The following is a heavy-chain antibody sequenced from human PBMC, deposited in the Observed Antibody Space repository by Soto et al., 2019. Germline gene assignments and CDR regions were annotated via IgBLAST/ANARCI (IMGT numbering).Heavy chain of an antibody. CDR3: TRRASSSFYHFDF. CDR1: GYSFTAYW. CDR2: IDPSDSYV. J-gene: IGHJ4*02. V-gene: IGHV5-10-1*01. D-gene: IGHD2-2*01. Sequence: GEPLKISCQASGYSFTAYWITWVRQMPGKGLEWMATIDPSDSYVDYSPSFRGHVTFSVDRSITTVYLQWNSLKASDSAMYFCTRRASSSFYHFDFWGQGVLVTVSS.